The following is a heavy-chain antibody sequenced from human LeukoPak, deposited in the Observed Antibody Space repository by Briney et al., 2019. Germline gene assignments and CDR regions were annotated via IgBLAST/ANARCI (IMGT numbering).Heavy chain of an antibody. CDR1: GFIFSNYG. Sequence: GGSLRLSCAASGFIFSNYGMNWVRQAPGKGLEWVAAISASGSATSYADSVRGRFTISRDNSKSTTYLQMNSLRAEDTAVYYCARRRYPFDYWGQGTLVTVSS. CDR2: ISASGSAT. J-gene: IGHJ4*02. V-gene: IGHV3-23*01. D-gene: IGHD1-26*01. CDR3: ARRRYPFDY.